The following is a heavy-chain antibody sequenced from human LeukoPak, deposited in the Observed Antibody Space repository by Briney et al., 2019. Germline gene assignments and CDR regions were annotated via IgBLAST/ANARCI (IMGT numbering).Heavy chain of an antibody. Sequence: GGSLTLSCEASKFILNNYTMNWVRQAPGKGLEWVSSLSNTGSFMKYADSVRGRFTISRDDAKNSVYLQMNSLRVDDTAVYYCARGIYRRKVALLGNNKQFYYMDVWGKGTADTDSS. CDR2: LSNTGSFM. J-gene: IGHJ6*03. V-gene: IGHV3-21*01. CDR3: ARGIYRRKVALLGNNKQFYYMDV. D-gene: IGHD6-19*01. CDR1: KFILNNYT.